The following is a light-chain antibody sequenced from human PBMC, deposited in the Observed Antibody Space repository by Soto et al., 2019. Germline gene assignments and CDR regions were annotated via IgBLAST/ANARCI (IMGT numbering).Light chain of an antibody. CDR1: QTVNSY. CDR3: QQSFVSPYT. CDR2: AAS. J-gene: IGKJ2*01. Sequence: DIQMTQSPSSLSASLTDRVTITCRASQTVNSYLNWYQQKPGKAPKLLISAASTLQGGVPSRFSASGSGTDFSLTISSLRVEDFGTYYCQQSFVSPYTFGRGTKVEIX. V-gene: IGKV1-39*01.